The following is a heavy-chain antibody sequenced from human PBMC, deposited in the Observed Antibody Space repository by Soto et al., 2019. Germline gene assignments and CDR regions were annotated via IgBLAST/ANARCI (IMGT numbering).Heavy chain of an antibody. Sequence: PETLSLTCAVSGYSTSSSNWWGWIRQPPGKGLEWIGCIYYSGNTYYNPSLKRRFSISVDTSKNQFSLQLSSVTVADTAVYYCARDCKRYSSPPGPLEDWGLGTLVTVTS. CDR1: GYSTSSSNW. D-gene: IGHD6-13*01. CDR2: IYYSGNT. J-gene: IGHJ4*02. V-gene: IGHV4-28*03. CDR3: ARDCKRYSSPPGPLED.